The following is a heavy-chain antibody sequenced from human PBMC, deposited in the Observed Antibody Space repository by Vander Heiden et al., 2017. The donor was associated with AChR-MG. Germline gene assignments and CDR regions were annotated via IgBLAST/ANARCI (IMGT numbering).Heavy chain of an antibody. V-gene: IGHV4-4*07. CDR1: GGYISSYY. J-gene: IGHJ3*02. CDR2: IYTSGSN. CDR3: ARCLQYSSGWSEAFDI. D-gene: IGHD6-19*01. Sequence: QVQLQESGPGLVNPSETLSLSCTVSGGYISSYYWSWILQPAGKGLEWIERIYTSGSNNYNPSLKGRVTMSVDTSKNQCSLKLSSVTAADTAVYYCARCLQYSSGWSEAFDIWGQGTMVTVSS.